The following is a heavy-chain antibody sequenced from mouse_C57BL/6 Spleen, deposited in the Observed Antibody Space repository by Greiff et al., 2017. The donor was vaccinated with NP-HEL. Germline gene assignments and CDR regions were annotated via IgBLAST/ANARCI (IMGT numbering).Heavy chain of an antibody. D-gene: IGHD3-2*02. CDR1: GYTFTSYW. Sequence: QVQLQQPGAELVKPGASVKLSCKASGYTFTSYWMQWVKQRPGQGLEWIGEIDPSDSYTNYNQKFKGKATLTVDTSSSTAYMQLSSLTSEDSAVYYCAREGGSSGYANFDYWGQGTTLTVSS. CDR3: AREGGSSGYANFDY. V-gene: IGHV1-50*01. J-gene: IGHJ2*01. CDR2: IDPSDSYT.